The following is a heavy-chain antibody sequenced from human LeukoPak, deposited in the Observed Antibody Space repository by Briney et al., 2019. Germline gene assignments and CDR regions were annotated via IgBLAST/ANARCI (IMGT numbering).Heavy chain of an antibody. CDR2: ISYTGST. Sequence: SQTLSLTCTVSGASIDTGDYYCSWLRQHPWKGLELISYISYTGSTYYTPSLKNRVSMSVETSENQFCLKLRSVPAADTAVYYCATSLTATANTFIFDYWGPGTLVTVS. CDR3: ATSLTATANTFIFDY. CDR1: GASIDTGDYY. V-gene: IGHV4-31*03. D-gene: IGHD4-17*01. J-gene: IGHJ4*02.